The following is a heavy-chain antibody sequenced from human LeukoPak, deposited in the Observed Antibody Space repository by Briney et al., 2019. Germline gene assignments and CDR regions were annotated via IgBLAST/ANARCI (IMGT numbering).Heavy chain of an antibody. D-gene: IGHD5-18*01. Sequence: GGSLRLSCAASGFTFSRYNMNWVRQAPGKGLEWVSSITIGSNYIYYADSVKGRFTISRDNAKKSLYLQMNSLRAEDTAVYYCAKGGLQTRNWYFALWGRGTLVTVSS. CDR3: AKGGLQTRNWYFAL. CDR1: GFTFSRYN. V-gene: IGHV3-21*01. J-gene: IGHJ2*01. CDR2: ITIGSNYI.